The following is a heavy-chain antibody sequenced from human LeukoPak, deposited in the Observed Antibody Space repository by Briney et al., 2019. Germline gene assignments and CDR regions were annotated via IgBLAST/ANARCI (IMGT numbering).Heavy chain of an antibody. CDR3: ARLLQGWELNYYYSYMDV. D-gene: IGHD4-23*01. CDR1: GYTFTSYD. Sequence: ASVKVSCKASGYTFTSYDISWVRQAPGQGLEWMGWISAYNGNTNYAQKLQGRVTMTTDTSTTTAYMELRSLRSDDTAVYYCARLLQGWELNYYYSYMDVWGKGTTVTISS. J-gene: IGHJ6*03. V-gene: IGHV1-18*01. CDR2: ISAYNGNT.